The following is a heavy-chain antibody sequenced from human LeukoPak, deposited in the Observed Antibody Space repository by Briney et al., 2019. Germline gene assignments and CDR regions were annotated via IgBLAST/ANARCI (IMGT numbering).Heavy chain of an antibody. J-gene: IGHJ6*02. CDR3: ARVLGSNFDWLSITRSYYYYGMDV. CDR1: GFTFSSYA. CDR2: ISYDGSNK. Sequence: GGSLRLSCAASGFTFSSYAMHWVRQAPGKGLEWVAVISYDGSNKYYADSVKGRFTISRDNSKNTLYLQMNSLRAEDTAVYYCARVLGSNFDWLSITRSYYYYGMDVWGQGTTVTVSS. D-gene: IGHD3-9*01. V-gene: IGHV3-30*04.